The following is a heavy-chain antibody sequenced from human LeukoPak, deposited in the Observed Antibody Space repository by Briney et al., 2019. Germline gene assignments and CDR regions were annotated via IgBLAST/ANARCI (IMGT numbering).Heavy chain of an antibody. CDR1: GFTFSSYT. D-gene: IGHD3-3*01. CDR3: ARGGQGYDLNWFDP. CDR2: ISYDGSNK. Sequence: EGSLRLSCAASGFTFSSYTIHWVRQAPGKGLEWVTIISYDGSNKYYADSVKGRFTISRDNSKNTLYLQMNSLRAEDTAVYYCARGGQGYDLNWFDPWGQGTLVTVSS. J-gene: IGHJ5*02. V-gene: IGHV3-30-3*01.